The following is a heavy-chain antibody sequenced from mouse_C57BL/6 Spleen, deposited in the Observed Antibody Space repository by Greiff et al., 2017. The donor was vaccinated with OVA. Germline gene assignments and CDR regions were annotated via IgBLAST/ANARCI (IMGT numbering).Heavy chain of an antibody. CDR2: ISDGGSYT. J-gene: IGHJ4*01. CDR1: GFTFSSYA. V-gene: IGHV5-4*01. Sequence: EVKLVESGGGLVKPGGSLKLSCAASGFTFSSYAMSWVRQTPDKRLEWVATISDGGSYTYYPDNVKGRFTISRDNAKNNLYLQMSHLKSEDTAMYYCARDGRRDYAMDYWGQGTSVTVSS. CDR3: ARDGRRDYAMDY.